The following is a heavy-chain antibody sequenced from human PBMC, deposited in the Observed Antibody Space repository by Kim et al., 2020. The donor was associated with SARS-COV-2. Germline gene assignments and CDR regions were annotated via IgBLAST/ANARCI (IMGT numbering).Heavy chain of an antibody. D-gene: IGHD6-19*01. J-gene: IGHJ6*02. Sequence: SETLSLTCTVSGGSISSYYWSWIRQPPGKGLEWIGYIYYSGSTNYNPSLKSRVTISVDTSKNQFSLKLSSVTAADTAVYYCARHIAVAGGDVYYYYYGMDVWGQGTTVTVSS. V-gene: IGHV4-59*01. CDR3: ARHIAVAGGDVYYYYYGMDV. CDR2: IYYSGST. CDR1: GGSISSYY.